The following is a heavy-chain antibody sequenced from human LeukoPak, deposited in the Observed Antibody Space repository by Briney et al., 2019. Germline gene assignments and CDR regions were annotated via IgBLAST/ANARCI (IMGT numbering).Heavy chain of an antibody. CDR3: ARDTKGRYFDL. J-gene: IGHJ2*01. D-gene: IGHD1-1*01. CDR2: ISYDGSNK. CDR1: GFTFSSYA. V-gene: IGHV3-30-3*01. Sequence: PGGSLRLSCAASGFTFSSYAMHWVRQAPGKGLEWVAVISYDGSNKYYADSVKGRFTISRDNSKNTLYLQMNSLRAEDTAVYYCARDTKGRYFDLWGRGTLVTVSS.